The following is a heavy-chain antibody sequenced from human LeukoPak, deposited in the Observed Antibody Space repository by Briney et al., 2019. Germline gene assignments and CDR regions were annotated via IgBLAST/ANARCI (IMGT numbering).Heavy chain of an antibody. V-gene: IGHV3-48*01. D-gene: IGHD2-2*01. J-gene: IGHJ4*02. CDR1: GFNFGSYG. CDR2: ISSSSSTI. CDR3: ARGCSSTSCSGTFDY. Sequence: GGSLRLSCGASGFNFGSYGMYWVRQAPGKGLEWISYISSSSSTIYYADSVKGRFTISRDNAKNSLYLQMNSLRAEDTAVYYCARGCSSTSCSGTFDYWGQGTLVTVSS.